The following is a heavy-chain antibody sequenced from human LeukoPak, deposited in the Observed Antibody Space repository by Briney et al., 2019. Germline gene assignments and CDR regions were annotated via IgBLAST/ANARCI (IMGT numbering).Heavy chain of an antibody. CDR3: ATGLRRVVAAEYFQH. D-gene: IGHD5/OR15-5a*01. J-gene: IGHJ1*01. CDR2: FDPGDGET. V-gene: IGHV1-24*01. Sequence: ASVKVSCKVSGYTLTELSMHWVRQAPGKGLEWMGGFDPGDGETIYAQKFQGRVTMTEDTSTDTAYMELSSLRSEDTAVYYCATGLRRVVAAEYFQHWGQGTLVTVSP. CDR1: GYTLTELS.